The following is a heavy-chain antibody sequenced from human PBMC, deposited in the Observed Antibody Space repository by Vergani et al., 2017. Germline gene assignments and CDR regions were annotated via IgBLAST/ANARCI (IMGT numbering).Heavy chain of an antibody. Sequence: QVQLVQSGAEVKKPGASVKVSCKASGYTFTGYYMHWVRQAPGQGLEWMGWINPNSGGTNYAQKFQGRVTMTRDTSISTAYMELSRLRSDDTAVYYCAKDLWSGYYTGMSDYWGQGTLVTVSS. CDR2: INPNSGGT. CDR3: AKDLWSGYYTGMSDY. CDR1: GYTFTGYY. D-gene: IGHD3-3*01. J-gene: IGHJ4*02. V-gene: IGHV1-2*02.